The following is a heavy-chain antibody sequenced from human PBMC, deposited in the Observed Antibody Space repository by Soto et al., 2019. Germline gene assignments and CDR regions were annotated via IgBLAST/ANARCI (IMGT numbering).Heavy chain of an antibody. J-gene: IGHJ2*01. D-gene: IGHD2-8*01. CDR3: ATLIWYFDL. V-gene: IGHV3-23*01. CDR2: FSGSDGNT. CDR1: GFTFSSYV. Sequence: VQLLESGGGLVQPGGSLRLSCAASGFTFSSYVMSWVRQAPGKGLEWVSAFSGSDGNTYYADSVKGRFTISRDTSKNTLYLQMNSLRAEDTAVYYCATLIWYFDLWGRGTLVTVTS.